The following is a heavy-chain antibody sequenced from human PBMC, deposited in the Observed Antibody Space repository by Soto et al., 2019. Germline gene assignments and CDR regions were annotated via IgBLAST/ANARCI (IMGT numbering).Heavy chain of an antibody. CDR1: GFTFSSYA. V-gene: IGHV3-23*01. D-gene: IGHD3-22*01. CDR3: AKDPMIVVVSDFDY. Sequence: TGGSLRLSCASSGFTFSSYAMSLVRQAPGKGLEWVSAISGSGGSTYYADSVKGRFTISRDNSKNTLYLQMNSLRAEDTAVYYCAKDPMIVVVSDFDYWGQGTLVTVSS. J-gene: IGHJ4*02. CDR2: ISGSGGST.